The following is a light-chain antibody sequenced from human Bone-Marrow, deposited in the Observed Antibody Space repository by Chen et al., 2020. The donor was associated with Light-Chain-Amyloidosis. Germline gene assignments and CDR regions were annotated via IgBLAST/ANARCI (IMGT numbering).Light chain of an antibody. V-gene: IGLV3-21*02. Sequence: SYVLTQPSSVSVAPGQKDTIDCGGNNIGSTRVNWCQQTPGQAPLLVVYDDSDRPSGIPERLSGSNSGNTATLTISRVEAGDEADYYCQVWDRSSDRPVFGGGTKLTVL. CDR1: NIGSTR. CDR3: QVWDRSSDRPV. CDR2: DDS. J-gene: IGLJ3*02.